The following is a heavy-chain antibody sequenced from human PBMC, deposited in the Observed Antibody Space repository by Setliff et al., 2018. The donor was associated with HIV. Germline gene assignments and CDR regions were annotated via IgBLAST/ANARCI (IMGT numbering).Heavy chain of an antibody. D-gene: IGHD1-26*01. CDR3: ARAAYSGTYLWEPATDL. V-gene: IGHV4-61*09. Sequence: PSETLSLTCTVSGDSITRGSYYWSWIRQPAGKGLEWIGHIYTSGKTHYSPSLKSRITISADTSKNQLSLNLSSVTAADTAVYYCARAAYSGTYLWEPATDLWGRGTQVTV. CDR1: GDSITRGSYY. J-gene: IGHJ2*01. CDR2: IYTSGKT.